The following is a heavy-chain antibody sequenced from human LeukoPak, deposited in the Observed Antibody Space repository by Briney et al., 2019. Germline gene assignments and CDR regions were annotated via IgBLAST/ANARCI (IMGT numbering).Heavy chain of an antibody. D-gene: IGHD3-10*01. CDR1: GGSISSTNW. J-gene: IGHJ4*02. CDR2: VDHSGYT. Sequence: SGTLSLTCAVSGGSISSTNWWTWVRQPPGKGLEWIGEVDHSGYTNYNPSLKSRVTISVDKPKNHFSLKLSSVTAADTAIYYCARDVWVRGVIISDYWGQGTLVTVSS. CDR3: ARDVWVRGVIISDY. V-gene: IGHV4-4*02.